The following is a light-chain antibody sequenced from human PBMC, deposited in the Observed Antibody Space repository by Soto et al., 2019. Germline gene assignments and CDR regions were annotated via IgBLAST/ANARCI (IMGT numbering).Light chain of an antibody. CDR3: QQRSNWPRT. J-gene: IGKJ1*01. V-gene: IGKV3-15*01. Sequence: ILMTQSPSTLSVSPGERATLSCRASQSINRNLAWYQQKPGQAPRLLMFRASIRATGFPARFSGSGSGTEFNITISSLQSEDSEIYYCQQRSNWPRTFGQGTKVDIK. CDR2: RAS. CDR1: QSINRN.